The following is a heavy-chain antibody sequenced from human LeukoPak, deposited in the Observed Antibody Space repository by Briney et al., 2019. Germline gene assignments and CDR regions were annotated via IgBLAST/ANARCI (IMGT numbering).Heavy chain of an antibody. D-gene: IGHD3-3*01. J-gene: IGHJ6*03. CDR1: GYTFTGYY. Sequence: ASVKVSCKASGYTFTGYYMHWVRQAPGQGLEWMGWINPNSGGTNYAQKLQGRVTMTTDTSTSTAYMELRSLRSDDTAVYYCARVWSYYDFWSGYYQYYYMDVWGKGTTVTVSS. CDR3: ARVWSYYDFWSGYYQYYYMDV. CDR2: INPNSGGT. V-gene: IGHV1-2*02.